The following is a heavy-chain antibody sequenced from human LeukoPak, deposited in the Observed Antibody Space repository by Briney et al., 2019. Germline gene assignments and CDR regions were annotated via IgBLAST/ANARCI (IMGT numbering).Heavy chain of an antibody. Sequence: GGSLRLSCAASGFTFSSYSMNLVRQAPGKGLEWVSYISSSSSTIYYADSVKGRFTISRDNAKNSLYLQMNSLRAEDTAVYYCARDLPPDTAMAYYYYYYMDVWGKGTTVTVSS. D-gene: IGHD5-18*01. CDR2: ISSSSSTI. J-gene: IGHJ6*03. V-gene: IGHV3-48*01. CDR1: GFTFSSYS. CDR3: ARDLPPDTAMAYYYYYYMDV.